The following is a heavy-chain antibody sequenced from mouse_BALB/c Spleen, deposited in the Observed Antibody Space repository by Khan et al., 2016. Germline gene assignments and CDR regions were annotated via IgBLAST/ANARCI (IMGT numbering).Heavy chain of an antibody. D-gene: IGHD1-1*01. CDR2: INPDSRTI. Sequence: EVKLLESGGGLVQPGGSLNLSCAASGFAFRRYWMSWVRQAPGKGLEWIGEINPDSRTINYSPSLKDKFTISRDNANSTLYLQMSKVRSEDTALYYCARAGYYGYLAYWGQGTMVSVSA. CDR1: GFAFRRYW. CDR3: ARAGYYGYLAY. J-gene: IGHJ3*01. V-gene: IGHV4-1*02.